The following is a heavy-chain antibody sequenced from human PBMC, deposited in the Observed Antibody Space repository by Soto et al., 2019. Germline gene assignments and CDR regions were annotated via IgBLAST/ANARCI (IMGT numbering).Heavy chain of an antibody. CDR1: GGSISSGGYY. V-gene: IGHV4-31*03. Sequence: PSETLSLTCTVSGGSISSGGYYWSWIRQHPGKGPEWIGYIYYSGSTYYNPSLKSRVTISVDTSKNQFSLKLSSVTAEDTAVYSCARASRDNYYDSSGYSPWGQGTLVPVSS. J-gene: IGHJ5*02. CDR2: IYYSGST. D-gene: IGHD3-22*01. CDR3: ARASRDNYYDSSGYSP.